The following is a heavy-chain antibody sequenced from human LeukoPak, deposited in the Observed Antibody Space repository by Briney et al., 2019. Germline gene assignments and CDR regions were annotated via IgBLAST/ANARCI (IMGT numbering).Heavy chain of an antibody. CDR2: IKLDGGEK. V-gene: IGHV3-7*01. J-gene: IGHJ4*02. CDR1: GFTFSSYW. D-gene: IGHD2-21*02. Sequence: GGSLRLSCAASGFTFSSYWMTWVRQAPGKGLEWVANIKLDGGEKYYVDSVKGRFTISRDNAKNSLYLQMNNLRAEDTAVYYCAREARYCGGVCYFDYWGQGTLVTVSS. CDR3: AREARYCGGVCYFDY.